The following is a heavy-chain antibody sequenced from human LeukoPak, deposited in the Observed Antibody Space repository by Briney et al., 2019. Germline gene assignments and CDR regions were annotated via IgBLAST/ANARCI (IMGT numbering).Heavy chain of an antibody. CDR2: ISSSSSYI. V-gene: IGHV3-21*01. Sequence: PGGSLRLSCAASGFTFSSYSMNWVRQAPGKGLEWVSSISSSSSYIFYADSAKGRFTISRDNAKNTLYLQMNSLRAEGTAVYYCARDSGTEAFDIWGQGTMVTVSS. CDR3: ARDSGTEAFDI. J-gene: IGHJ3*02. CDR1: GFTFSSYS. D-gene: IGHD1-14*01.